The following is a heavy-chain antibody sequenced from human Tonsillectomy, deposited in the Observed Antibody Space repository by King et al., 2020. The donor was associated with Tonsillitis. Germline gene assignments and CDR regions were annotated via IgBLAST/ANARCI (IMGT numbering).Heavy chain of an antibody. D-gene: IGHD6-13*01. Sequence: ITLKESGPTLVKPTQTLTLTCTFSGFSLSTGGVVVGWIRQPPEKAPEWRALIYCDDDKRYSPSLKSRLTITKETSKNQVVLTMTNMDPVDTATYYCAHSIISAAGTIFDYWGQGTPVTVSS. J-gene: IGHJ4*02. CDR3: AHSIISAAGTIFDY. CDR2: IYCDDDK. CDR1: GFSLSTGGVV. V-gene: IGHV2-5*02.